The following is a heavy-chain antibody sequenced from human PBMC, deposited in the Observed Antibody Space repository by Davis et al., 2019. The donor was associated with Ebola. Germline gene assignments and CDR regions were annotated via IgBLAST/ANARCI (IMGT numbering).Heavy chain of an antibody. V-gene: IGHV3-33*01. CDR2: IWYDGFNK. Sequence: PGGSLRLSCAASGFTFSSYGMHWVRQAPGKGLEWVAVIWYDGFNKYYADSVEGRFTISRDNSKNTLYLQMNSLRAEDTAVYYCARTCSGGRCYYYNALDVWGQGTTVTVTS. CDR3: ARTCSGGRCYYYNALDV. CDR1: GFTFSSYG. J-gene: IGHJ6*02. D-gene: IGHD2-15*01.